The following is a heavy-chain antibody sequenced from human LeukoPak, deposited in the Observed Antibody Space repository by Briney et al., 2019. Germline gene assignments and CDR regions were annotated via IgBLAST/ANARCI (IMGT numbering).Heavy chain of an antibody. CDR2: IYRGGST. D-gene: IGHD3-10*01. V-gene: IGHV3-53*04. Sequence: GGSLRLSCAASGSNVSSNYMTWVRQAPGKGLEWVSVIYRGGSTYYADSVKGRFTISRHNSRDTMYLQMNSLRTEDTAVYYCAKDLGGGFGELTFYWGQGTLVTVSS. J-gene: IGHJ4*02. CDR1: GSNVSSNY. CDR3: AKDLGGGFGELTFY.